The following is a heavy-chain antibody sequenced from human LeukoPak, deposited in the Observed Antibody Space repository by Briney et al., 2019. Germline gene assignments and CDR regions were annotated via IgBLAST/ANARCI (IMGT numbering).Heavy chain of an antibody. CDR3: AKGIGNTGYDPPAY. D-gene: IGHD5-12*01. CDR2: ISGSGDST. CDR1: GFTFSSYE. V-gene: IGHV3-23*01. Sequence: GGSLRLSCAASGFTFSSYEMNWVRQAPGKGLEWVSGISGSGDSTYYADSVKGRFTIFRDNSESTLYLQMNSLTAEDTALYYCAKGIGNTGYDPPAYWGQGTLVTVSS. J-gene: IGHJ4*02.